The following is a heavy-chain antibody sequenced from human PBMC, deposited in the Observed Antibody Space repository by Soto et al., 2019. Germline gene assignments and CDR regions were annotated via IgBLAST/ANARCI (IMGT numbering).Heavy chain of an antibody. CDR2: ISWNSGSI. Sequence: GRSTRLSCAASGFTFDDYAMHWVRQAPGKGLEWVSGISWNSGSIGYADSVKGRFTISRDNAKNSLYLQVNSLRAEDTALYYCAKAYGWEHVPSRFVRSGKGTRVTVS. CDR1: GFTFDDYA. CDR3: AKAYGWEHVPSRFVR. J-gene: IGHJ5*02. D-gene: IGHD1-26*01. V-gene: IGHV3-9*01.